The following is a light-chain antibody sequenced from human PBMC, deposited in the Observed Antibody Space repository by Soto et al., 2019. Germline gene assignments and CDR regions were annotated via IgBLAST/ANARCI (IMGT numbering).Light chain of an antibody. CDR3: QQTFTTPCK. Sequence: DIQMTQSPSTLSASVGDRVTITCRASQSIDRWLAWYQQKPGKAPKLLIYAASSFQSGVPSRFSGSGSGTDFTLTISSLKPEDFATYYCQQTFTTPCKFGHGTKGDIK. V-gene: IGKV1-39*01. CDR1: QSIDRW. CDR2: AAS. J-gene: IGKJ1*01.